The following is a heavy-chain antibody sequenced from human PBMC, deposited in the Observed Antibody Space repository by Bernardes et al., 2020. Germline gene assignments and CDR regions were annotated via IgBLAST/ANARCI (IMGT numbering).Heavy chain of an antibody. CDR3: ARDVGGTDWRFGFDV. J-gene: IGHJ3*01. Sequence: GGSLRLSCAASGFTFSSYCVSWVRQAPGKGLEWVANIKRDGSQRSSVDSVRGRFTISRDNARTSVFLQMERLRAEDTAVYYCARDVGGTDWRFGFDVWGPGTMVHVFS. CDR2: IKRDGSQR. D-gene: IGHD3-9*01. CDR1: GFTFSSYC. V-gene: IGHV3-7*01.